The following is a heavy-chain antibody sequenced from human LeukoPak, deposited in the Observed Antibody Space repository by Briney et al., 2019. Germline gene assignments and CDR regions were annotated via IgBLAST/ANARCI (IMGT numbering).Heavy chain of an antibody. CDR3: ARPYSSDWSPFYQ. CDR1: GFTFSNYA. J-gene: IGHJ4*02. Sequence: GGSLRLSCSASGFTFSNYAMRWVRQAPGKGLEWVSALSTRGISTYYADSVKGRFTISRDNSKSTLYLQMNSLRAEDTAVYYCARPYSSDWSPFYQWGQGTLVTVSS. D-gene: IGHD6-19*01. V-gene: IGHV3-23*01. CDR2: LSTRGIST.